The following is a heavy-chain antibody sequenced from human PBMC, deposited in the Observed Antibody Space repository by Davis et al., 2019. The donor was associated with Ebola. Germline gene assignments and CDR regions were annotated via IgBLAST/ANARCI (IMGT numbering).Heavy chain of an antibody. CDR2: ISSSGSTI. V-gene: IGHV3-48*03. CDR1: GFTFSSYE. D-gene: IGHD2-21*01. CDR3: ARSHMVVIHRYYYYGMDV. J-gene: IGHJ6*02. Sequence: GGSLRLSCAASGFTFSSYEMNWVRQAPGKGLEWVSYISSSGSTIYYADSVKGRFTISRDNAKNSLYLQMNSLRAEDTAVYYCARSHMVVIHRYYYYGMDVWGQGTTVTVSS.